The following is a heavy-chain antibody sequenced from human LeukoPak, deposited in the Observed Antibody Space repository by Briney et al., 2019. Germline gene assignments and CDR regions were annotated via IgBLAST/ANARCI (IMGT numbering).Heavy chain of an antibody. CDR2: IFYSGTT. Sequence: LRLSCAASGFTFSDYYMSWIRQPPGKGPEWIGSIFYSGTTYYNPSLKSRVSISVDTSRNQFSLKLRSVTAADTAVYYCASHVHGNYYDDSGYSAYFEDWGQGTPVTVSS. V-gene: IGHV4-39*01. CDR3: ASHVHGNYYDDSGYSAYFED. D-gene: IGHD3-22*01. CDR1: GFTFSDYY. J-gene: IGHJ4*02.